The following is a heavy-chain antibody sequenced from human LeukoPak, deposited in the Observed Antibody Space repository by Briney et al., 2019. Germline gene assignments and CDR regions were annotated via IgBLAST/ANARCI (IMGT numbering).Heavy chain of an antibody. CDR1: GFTFSSYS. D-gene: IGHD3-22*01. Sequence: GGSLRLSCAASGFTFSSYSMNWVRQAPGKGLEWVSSISSSSSYIYYADSVKGRFTISRDNAKNSLYLQMSSLRAEDTAVYYCAKDCCNFDYYDSSGYLHYWGQGTLVTVSS. CDR2: ISSSSSYI. J-gene: IGHJ4*02. CDR3: AKDCCNFDYYDSSGYLHY. V-gene: IGHV3-21*01.